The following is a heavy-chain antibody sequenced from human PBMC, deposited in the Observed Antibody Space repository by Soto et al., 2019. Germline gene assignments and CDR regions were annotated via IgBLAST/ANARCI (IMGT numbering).Heavy chain of an antibody. CDR3: AKTITTSGHSTGGGAVIDN. V-gene: IGHV3-30*18. Sequence: QVQLVESGGGVVQPGRSLRLSCAVSGIYFTDFGMHWVRQAPGKGLEWVGVISSDGKNEYYADYVRGRITISRDNYNNLRILQKNSLRLENSAVYFCAKTITTSGHSTGGGAVIDNWGQGTQVIVSS. J-gene: IGHJ4*02. D-gene: IGHD2-8*02. CDR1: GIYFTDFG. CDR2: ISSDGKNE.